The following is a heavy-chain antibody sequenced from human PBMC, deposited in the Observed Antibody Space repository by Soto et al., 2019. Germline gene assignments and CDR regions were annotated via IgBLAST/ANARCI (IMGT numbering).Heavy chain of an antibody. J-gene: IGHJ3*02. CDR2: IWYDGSNK. V-gene: IGHV3-33*01. D-gene: IGHD6-13*01. CDR1: GFTFSSYG. CDR3: ARGRAAGSKDKNAFDI. Sequence: QVQLVESGGGVVQPGRSLRLSCAASGFTFSSYGMHWVRQAPGKGLEWVAVIWYDGSNKYYADSVKGRFTISRDNSMNTLYLQMNSLRAEDTAVYYCARGRAAGSKDKNAFDIWGQGTMVTVSS.